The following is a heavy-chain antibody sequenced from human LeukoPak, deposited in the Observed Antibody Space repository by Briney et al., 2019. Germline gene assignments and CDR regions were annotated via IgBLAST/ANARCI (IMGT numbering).Heavy chain of an antibody. CDR1: GFTFSSYA. J-gene: IGHJ4*02. D-gene: IGHD6-13*01. Sequence: GGSLRLSCAASGFTFSSYAMSWVRQAPGKGLEWVSAISGSGGNTYYADSVKGRFTISRDNSKNTLYLQMNSLRAEDTAVYYCAKDSFGIAAAGTDYWGEATLVTVSS. CDR3: AKDSFGIAAAGTDY. CDR2: ISGSGGNT. V-gene: IGHV3-23*01.